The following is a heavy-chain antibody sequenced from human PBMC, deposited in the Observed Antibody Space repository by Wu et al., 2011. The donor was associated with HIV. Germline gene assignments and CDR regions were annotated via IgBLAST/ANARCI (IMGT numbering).Heavy chain of an antibody. J-gene: IGHJ5*02. CDR2: INPNSGGT. CDR3: ARVRQYYDFSGWFDP. CDR1: GYTFTGYY. V-gene: IGHV1-2*02. Sequence: QVQLVQSGAEVKKPGASVKVSCKASGYTFTGYYMHWVRQAPGQGLEWMGWINPNSGGTNYAQKFQGRVTMTRDTSISTAYMEPSRLRSDDTAVYYCARVRQYYDFSGWFDPWGQGTLVTVSS. D-gene: IGHD3-3*01.